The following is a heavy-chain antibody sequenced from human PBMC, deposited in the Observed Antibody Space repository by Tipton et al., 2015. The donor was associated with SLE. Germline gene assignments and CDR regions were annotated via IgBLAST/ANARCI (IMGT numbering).Heavy chain of an antibody. CDR2: IIPMFGTA. D-gene: IGHD2-2*01. CDR1: GGTLSNYA. Sequence: QLVQSGAEVKKPGSSVMVSCKASGGTLSNYAISWVRQAPGQGLEWMGGIIPMFGTARYAQKFQGRVTITADESTSTAYMELSGLRSEDTAVFFCARVRGYCSSVSCPPYYHNSGMDVWGQGTTVTVSS. CDR3: ARVRGYCSSVSCPPYYHNSGMDV. V-gene: IGHV1-69*01. J-gene: IGHJ6*02.